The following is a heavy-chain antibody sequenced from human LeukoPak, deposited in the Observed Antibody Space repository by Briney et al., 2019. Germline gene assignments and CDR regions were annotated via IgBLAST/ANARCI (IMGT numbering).Heavy chain of an antibody. D-gene: IGHD3-3*01. Sequence: SSETLSLTCTVSGDSISNHYWNWIRQPPGKGLEWIGSIYYSGSTYYNPSLKSRVTISVDTSKNQFSLKLSSVTAADTAVYYCARVGVYDFWSGYLAYYFDYWGQGTLVTVSS. CDR1: GDSISNHY. CDR2: IYYSGST. V-gene: IGHV4-39*01. J-gene: IGHJ4*02. CDR3: ARVGVYDFWSGYLAYYFDY.